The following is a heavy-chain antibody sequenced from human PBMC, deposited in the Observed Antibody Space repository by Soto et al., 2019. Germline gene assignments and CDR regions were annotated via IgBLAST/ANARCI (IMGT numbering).Heavy chain of an antibody. D-gene: IGHD6-6*01. V-gene: IGHV1-69*12. J-gene: IGHJ5*02. CDR3: AGGNSSSSGHWFDP. CDR1: GGTFSSYA. Sequence: QVQLVQSGAEVKKPGSSVKVSCKASGGTFSSYAISWVRQAPGQGLEWMGGIIPIFGTANYAQKFQGRVTITADESTSTAYMELSSLISEDTAVYYCAGGNSSSSGHWFDPWGQGTLVTVSS. CDR2: IIPIFGTA.